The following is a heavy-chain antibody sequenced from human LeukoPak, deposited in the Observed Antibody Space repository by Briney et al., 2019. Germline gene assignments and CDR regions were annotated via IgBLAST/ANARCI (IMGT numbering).Heavy chain of an antibody. CDR2: ISGSGGST. D-gene: IGHD4-11*01. Sequence: GGSLRLSCAASGFTFSSYAMSWVRQAPGKGLEWVSVISGSGGSTYYADSVKGRFTISRDNSKNTLYLQMNSLRAEDTALYYCAIISNSHTDYWGPGTLVTVSS. CDR3: AIISNSHTDY. J-gene: IGHJ4*02. CDR1: GFTFSSYA. V-gene: IGHV3-23*01.